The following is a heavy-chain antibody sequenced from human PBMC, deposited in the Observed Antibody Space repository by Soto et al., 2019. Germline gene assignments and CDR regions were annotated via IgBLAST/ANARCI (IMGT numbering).Heavy chain of an antibody. J-gene: IGHJ5*02. CDR3: ARSRNGPYGNWFDP. D-gene: IGHD2-8*01. V-gene: IGHV3-30*04. Sequence: GGSLRLSCAGSGFTFSSYAMHWVRQAPGKGLEWVAVISYDGSNKYYADSVKGRFTISRDNSKNTLYVQMNSLRAEDTAVYYCARSRNGPYGNWFDPWGLGTLVTVSS. CDR1: GFTFSSYA. CDR2: ISYDGSNK.